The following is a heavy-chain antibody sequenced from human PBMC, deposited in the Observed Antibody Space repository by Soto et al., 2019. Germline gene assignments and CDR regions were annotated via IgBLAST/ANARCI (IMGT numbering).Heavy chain of an antibody. CDR1: SGSISTNSYL. CDR2: ILYSGDT. J-gene: IGHJ6*02. Sequence: SETLSLTCSVSSGSISTNSYLWGWIRQPPGKGLEWIGAILYSGDTYYSESLKSRVPMSVDTAKNQFSLKLNSVTAADTAVYYCARQGRNTKIVILRHYATDFWGQGTAVTVSS. V-gene: IGHV4-39*01. CDR3: ARQGRNTKIVILRHYATDF. D-gene: IGHD3-22*01.